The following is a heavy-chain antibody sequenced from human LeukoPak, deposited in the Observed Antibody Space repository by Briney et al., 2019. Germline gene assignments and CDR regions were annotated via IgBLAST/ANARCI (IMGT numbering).Heavy chain of an antibody. CDR3: ARGVLGYFDY. CDR1: GGSISIYY. V-gene: IGHV4-59*01. D-gene: IGHD1-26*01. J-gene: IGHJ4*02. Sequence: SETLSLTCTVSGGSISIYYWSWIRQPPGKGLEWIGYIYYSGSTNYNPSLKSRVTISVDTSKNQFSLKLSSVTAADTAVYYCARGVLGYFDYWGQGTLVTVSS. CDR2: IYYSGST.